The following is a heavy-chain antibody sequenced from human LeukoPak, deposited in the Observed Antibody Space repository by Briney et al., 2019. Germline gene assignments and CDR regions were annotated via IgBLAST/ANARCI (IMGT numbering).Heavy chain of an antibody. Sequence: GRCLRLSCAASGFTFSGYGMHWVRQAPGKGLEWVAFIRYDGSNKFYADSVKGRFTISRDNSKNTLYLQMNSLRPDDTAVYYCAKDQTDFVVWGRGTLVSVSS. V-gene: IGHV3-30*02. CDR3: AKDQTDFVV. CDR1: GFTFSGYG. J-gene: IGHJ2*01. CDR2: IRYDGSNK.